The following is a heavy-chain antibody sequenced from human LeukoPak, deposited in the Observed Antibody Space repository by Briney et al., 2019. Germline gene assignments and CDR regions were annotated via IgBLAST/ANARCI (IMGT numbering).Heavy chain of an antibody. CDR3: ARDHHIVVEGHYYYYMDV. CDR1: GGSISSGGYY. J-gene: IGHJ6*03. Sequence: SETLSLTCTVSGGSISSGGYYWSWIRQHPGKGLEWIGYIYYSGSTYYNPSLKSRVTISVDTSKNQFSLKLSSVTAADTAVYYCARDHHIVVEGHYYYYMDVWGKGTTVTVSS. V-gene: IGHV4-31*03. CDR2: IYYSGST. D-gene: IGHD2-2*01.